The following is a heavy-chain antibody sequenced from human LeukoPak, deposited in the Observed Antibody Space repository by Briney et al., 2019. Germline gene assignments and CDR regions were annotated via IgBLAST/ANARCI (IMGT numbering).Heavy chain of an antibody. Sequence: PSQTLSLTCAVSGGSISSGGYSWSWIRQPPGKGLEWIGYIYHSGSTYYNPSLKSRVSISVDRSKNQFSLKLSSVTAADTAVYYCARAPVTTGYGMDVWGQGTTVTVSS. V-gene: IGHV4-30-2*01. CDR2: IYHSGST. CDR1: GGSISSGGYS. CDR3: ARAPVTTGYGMDV. D-gene: IGHD4-17*01. J-gene: IGHJ6*02.